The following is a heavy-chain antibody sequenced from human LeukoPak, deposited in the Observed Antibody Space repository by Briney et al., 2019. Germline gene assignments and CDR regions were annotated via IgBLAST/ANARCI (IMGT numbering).Heavy chain of an antibody. J-gene: IGHJ6*02. CDR2: INHNGNVN. CDR1: GFTFSSYW. CDR3: ARGGGLDV. V-gene: IGHV3-7*03. Sequence: GRSLRLSCAASGFTFSSYWMNWARQAPGKGLEWVASINHNGNVNYYVDSVKGRFAISRDNAKNSLYLQMSNLRAEDTAVYFCARGGGLDVWGQGATVTVSS. D-gene: IGHD3-16*01.